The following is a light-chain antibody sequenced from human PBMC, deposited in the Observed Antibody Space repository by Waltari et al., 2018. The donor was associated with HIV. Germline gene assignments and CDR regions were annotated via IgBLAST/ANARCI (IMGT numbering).Light chain of an antibody. CDR2: SNN. Sequence: QSVLTQPPSASGTPGQRVTIPWSGSSSDIGSNTQNWYQQVPGTAPKLLIYSNNQRPSGVPDRFSGSKSGTSASLAISGLQSEDEVDYFCASWDDRLSGWVFGGGTKLTVL. V-gene: IGLV1-44*01. CDR3: ASWDDRLSGWV. CDR1: SSDIGSNT. J-gene: IGLJ3*02.